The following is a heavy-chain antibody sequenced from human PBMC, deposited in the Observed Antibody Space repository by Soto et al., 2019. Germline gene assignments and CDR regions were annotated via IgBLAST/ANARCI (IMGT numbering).Heavy chain of an antibody. CDR3: VKQRTGNRKTGFYP. D-gene: IGHD1-1*01. J-gene: IGHJ5*02. V-gene: IGHV1-69*06. CDR2: IIPIFGTA. Sequence: SVKVSCKASGGTFSSYAISWVRQAPGQGLEWMGGIIPIFGTANYAQKFQGRVTISVDKSIDTAFLQWSSLKASDTAMYYCVKQRTGNRKTGFYPWAWGTGVPVSA. CDR1: GGTFSSYA.